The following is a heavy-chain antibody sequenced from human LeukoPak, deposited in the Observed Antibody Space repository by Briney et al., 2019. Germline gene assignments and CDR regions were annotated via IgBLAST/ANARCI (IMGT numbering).Heavy chain of an antibody. J-gene: IGHJ4*02. CDR3: AKVQSSSWYSNFDY. Sequence: QAGGSLRLSCAASGFTFSTYGMHWVRQAPGKGLEWVAVIWNDGGNKYYVDSVKGRFTISRDNSKNTLYLQMNSLRAEDTAVYHCAKVQSSSWYSNFDYWGQGTLVTVSS. CDR2: IWNDGGNK. CDR1: GFTFSTYG. D-gene: IGHD6-13*01. V-gene: IGHV3-33*06.